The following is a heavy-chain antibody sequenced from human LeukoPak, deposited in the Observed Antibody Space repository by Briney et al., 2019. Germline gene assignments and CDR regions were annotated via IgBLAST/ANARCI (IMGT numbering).Heavy chain of an antibody. CDR1: GFTFSSYW. CDR3: GREAVAGTWDWFDP. Sequence: GGSLRLSCAASGFTFSSYWMHWVRQAPGKGLVWVSRINSDGRSTSYADSVKGRFTICRDNAKNTLYLQMNSLRAEDTAVYYCGREAVAGTWDWFDPWGQGTLVSVSS. J-gene: IGHJ5*02. CDR2: INSDGRST. D-gene: IGHD6-19*01. V-gene: IGHV3-74*01.